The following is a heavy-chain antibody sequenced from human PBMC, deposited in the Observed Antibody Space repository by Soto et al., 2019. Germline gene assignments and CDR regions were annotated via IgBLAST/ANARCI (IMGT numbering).Heavy chain of an antibody. Sequence: SETLSLTCTGSGGSISSYYWSWIRQPPGKGLEWIGYIYYSGSTNYNPSLKSRVTISVDTSKNQFSLKLSSVTAADTAVYYCAGASYGSGSYYYYGMDVWGQGTTVTVSS. J-gene: IGHJ6*02. V-gene: IGHV4-59*01. CDR2: IYYSGST. CDR1: GGSISSYY. D-gene: IGHD3-10*01. CDR3: AGASYGSGSYYYYGMDV.